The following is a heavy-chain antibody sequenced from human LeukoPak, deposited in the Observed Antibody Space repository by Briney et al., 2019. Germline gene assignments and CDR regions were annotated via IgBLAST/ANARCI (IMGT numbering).Heavy chain of an antibody. J-gene: IGHJ4*02. Sequence: PSQTLSLTCTVSGGSISSGDYYWSWIRQPPGKGLKWIGYIYYSGSTYYNPSLKSRVTISIDTSKNQFSLKLSSVTAADTAVYYCARTSGYDFWSGYYRSDYWGQGTLVTVSS. CDR2: IYYSGST. CDR1: GGSISSGDYY. V-gene: IGHV4-30-4*08. CDR3: ARTSGYDFWSGYYRSDY. D-gene: IGHD3-3*01.